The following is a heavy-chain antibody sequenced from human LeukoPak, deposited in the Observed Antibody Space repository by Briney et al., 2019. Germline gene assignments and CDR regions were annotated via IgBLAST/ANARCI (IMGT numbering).Heavy chain of an antibody. V-gene: IGHV4-4*02. Sequence: SETLSLTCAVSGGSISSSNWWSWVRQPPGKGLEWIGEIYHSGSTNYNPSLKSRVTISVDKSKNQFSLKLSSVTAADTAVYYCARASHWNQLHYFDYWGQGTLVTVSS. D-gene: IGHD1-1*01. CDR1: GGSISSSNW. J-gene: IGHJ4*02. CDR2: IYHSGST. CDR3: ARASHWNQLHYFDY.